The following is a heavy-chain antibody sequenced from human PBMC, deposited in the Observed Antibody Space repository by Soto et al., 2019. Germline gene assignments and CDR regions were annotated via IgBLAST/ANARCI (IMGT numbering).Heavy chain of an antibody. V-gene: IGHV4-30-2*01. CDR1: GGSISSGGYS. Sequence: QLQLQESGSGLVKPSQTLSLTCAVSGGSISSGGYSWSWIRQPPGKGLEWIGYIYHGSTYYNPSRKSRVPISVDRSKNQFSLKRSSVTAGDRAVYYGARAGGLGAVAVDYWGQGTLVTVSS. D-gene: IGHD6-19*01. CDR2: IYHGST. CDR3: ARAGGLGAVAVDY. J-gene: IGHJ4*02.